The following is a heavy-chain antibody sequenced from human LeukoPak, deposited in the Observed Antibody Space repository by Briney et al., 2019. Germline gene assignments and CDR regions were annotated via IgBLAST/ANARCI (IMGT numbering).Heavy chain of an antibody. D-gene: IGHD1-1*01. V-gene: IGHV4-34*01. CDR3: ARDPRGGTSRDNWFDP. CDR1: GGSFSGYY. CDR2: INHSGST. J-gene: IGHJ5*02. Sequence: SETLSLTCAVYGGSFSGYYWSWIRQPPGKGLEWIGEINHSGSTNYNPSLKSRVTISVDTSKNQFSLKLSSVTAADTAVYYCARDPRGGTSRDNWFDPWGQGTLVTVSS.